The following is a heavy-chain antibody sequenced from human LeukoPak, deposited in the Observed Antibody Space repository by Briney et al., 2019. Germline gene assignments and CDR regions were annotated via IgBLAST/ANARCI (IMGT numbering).Heavy chain of an antibody. J-gene: IGHJ4*02. Sequence: PSETLSLTCTVSGYFISSGYYWGWIRQPPGKGLGWIGSIYHSGSTYYNPSLKSRVTISVDTSKNQFSLKLSSVTAADTAVYYCARDPDWNPLDYWGQGTLVTVSS. CDR3: ARDPDWNPLDY. CDR2: IYHSGST. D-gene: IGHD1-1*01. CDR1: GYFISSGYY. V-gene: IGHV4-38-2*02.